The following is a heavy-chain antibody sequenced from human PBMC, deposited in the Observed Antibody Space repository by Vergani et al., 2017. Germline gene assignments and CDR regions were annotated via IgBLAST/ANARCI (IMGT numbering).Heavy chain of an antibody. Sequence: QLQLQESGSGLVKPSQTLSLTCAVSGCSISSGGYSWSWIRQPPGKGLEWIGYIYHSGSTYYNPSLKSRVTISVDRSKNQFSLKLSSVTAADTAVYYCARARRFYDSSGYYLYYYYGMDVWGQGTTVTVSS. CDR3: ARARRFYDSSGYYLYYYYGMDV. CDR2: IYHSGST. D-gene: IGHD3-22*01. V-gene: IGHV4-30-2*01. J-gene: IGHJ6*02. CDR1: GCSISSGGYS.